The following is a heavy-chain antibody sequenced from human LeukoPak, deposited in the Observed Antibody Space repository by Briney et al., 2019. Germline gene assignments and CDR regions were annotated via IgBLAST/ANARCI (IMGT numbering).Heavy chain of an antibody. V-gene: IGHV1-8*03. CDR1: GYTFTSYD. Sequence: ASVKVSCKASGYTFTSYDINWVRQATGQGLEWMGWMNPNSGSTGYAQKFQGRVTITRNTSISTAYMELSSLRSEDTAVYYCAAIIGYRWKYFDYWGQGTLVTVSS. J-gene: IGHJ4*02. D-gene: IGHD5-18*01. CDR3: AAIIGYRWKYFDY. CDR2: MNPNSGST.